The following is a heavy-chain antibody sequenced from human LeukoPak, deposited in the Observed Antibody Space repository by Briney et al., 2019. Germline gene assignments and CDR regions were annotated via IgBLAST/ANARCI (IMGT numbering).Heavy chain of an antibody. CDR2: INPNSGGT. J-gene: IGHJ3*02. D-gene: IGHD3-22*01. V-gene: IGHV1-2*02. CDR1: GYTFTGYY. CDR3: ARPLYYDSSGYYNAEVAFDI. Sequence: ASVKVSCKASGYTFTGYYMHWARQAPGQGLEWMGWINPNSGGTNYAQKFQGRVTISADKSISTAYLQWSSLKASDTAMYYCARPLYYDSSGYYNAEVAFDIWGQGTMVTVSS.